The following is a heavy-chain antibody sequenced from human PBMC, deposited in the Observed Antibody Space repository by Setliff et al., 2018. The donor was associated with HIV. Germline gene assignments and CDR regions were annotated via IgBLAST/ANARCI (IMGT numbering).Heavy chain of an antibody. Sequence: ASVKVSCKASGYTFTSQYLHWVRQAPGQGLEWMGVINPTGGSTAYAQNFQGRVTMTRDTSTTTAYMELSSLRSEDTALYYCAGSILTGYYTFGADYWGQGTLVTVSS. J-gene: IGHJ4*02. V-gene: IGHV1-46*01. CDR2: INPTGGST. CDR1: GYTFTSQY. CDR3: AGSILTGYYTFGADY. D-gene: IGHD3-9*01.